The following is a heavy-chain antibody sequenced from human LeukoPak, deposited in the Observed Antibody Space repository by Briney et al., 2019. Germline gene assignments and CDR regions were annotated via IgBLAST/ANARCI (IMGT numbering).Heavy chain of an antibody. D-gene: IGHD4-17*01. CDR3: ARHFDNGDYKKTFDI. Sequence: SETLSLTCSVFGGSISSTTYYWVCIRQPPGKGLECIASIHYTGRAYYNPSLKSRATISADTSKNHFSLHLRTVTAADTAVYYCARHFDNGDYKKTFDIWGQGTMVTVSS. J-gene: IGHJ3*02. V-gene: IGHV4-39*01. CDR1: GGSISSTTYY. CDR2: IHYTGRA.